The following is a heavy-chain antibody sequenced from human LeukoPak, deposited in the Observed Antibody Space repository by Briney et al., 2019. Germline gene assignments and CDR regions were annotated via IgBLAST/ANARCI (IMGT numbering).Heavy chain of an antibody. J-gene: IGHJ4*02. CDR1: GFPFSKYW. CDR2: IHSDGSDR. CDR3: ARGYRGAVPDPDGDS. Sequence: GGSLRLSCAGYGFPFSKYWMQSVRQARGKGVVGVSRIHSDGSDRSHADSVKGRFTISRDNAKNTLYLQMNSLRVEDTAVYYCARGYRGAVPDPDGDSWGQGTLVTVSS. D-gene: IGHD6-19*01. V-gene: IGHV3-74*01.